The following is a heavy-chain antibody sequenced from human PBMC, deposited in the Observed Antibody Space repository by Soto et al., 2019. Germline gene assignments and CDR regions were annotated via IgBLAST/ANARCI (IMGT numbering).Heavy chain of an antibody. Sequence: QVQLVQSGAELRKPGSSVKVSCKSSGGTFSRHAINWVRQAPGQGLEWVGGIIPLFGSTNYAQKFKGRLTITADESTNTTYMELSSLKSEDAAVYYCARASIHGSSWYFWFDPWGQGTLVTVSS. CDR2: IIPLFGST. CDR3: ARASIHGSSWYFWFDP. J-gene: IGHJ5*02. V-gene: IGHV1-69*01. D-gene: IGHD6-13*01. CDR1: GGTFSRHA.